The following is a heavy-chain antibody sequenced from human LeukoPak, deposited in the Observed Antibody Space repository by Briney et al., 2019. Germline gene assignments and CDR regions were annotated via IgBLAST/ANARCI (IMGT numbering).Heavy chain of an antibody. D-gene: IGHD1-1*01. CDR1: GFTFSSYG. J-gene: IGHJ4*02. CDR2: ISYDGSDR. V-gene: IGHV3-30*18. Sequence: GGSQGLSCVASGFTFSSYGMHWVRQAPGKGPEWVAVISYDGSDRYYANFVKGRFTISRDNSKNTLFLQTNSMRPEDTAVYYCAKGVSRGVDPTGLEYWGQGTLVTVSS. CDR3: AKGVSRGVDPTGLEY.